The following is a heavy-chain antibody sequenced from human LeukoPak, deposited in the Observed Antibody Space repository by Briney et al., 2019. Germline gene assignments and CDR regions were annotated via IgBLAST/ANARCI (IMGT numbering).Heavy chain of an antibody. J-gene: IGHJ4*02. Sequence: GGSLRLSCAASGFTFSTYSMNWVRQAPGKGLEWVSSISSSSSYIYYADSVKGRFTISRDNAKNSLYLQMNSLRAEDTAVYYCARDLRDYGDYVGGTFDYWGQGTLVTVSS. V-gene: IGHV3-21*01. D-gene: IGHD4-17*01. CDR3: ARDLRDYGDYVGGTFDY. CDR2: ISSSSSYI. CDR1: GFTFSTYS.